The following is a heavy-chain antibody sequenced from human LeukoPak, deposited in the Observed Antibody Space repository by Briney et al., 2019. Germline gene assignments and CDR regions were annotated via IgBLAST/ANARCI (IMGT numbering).Heavy chain of an antibody. CDR1: GYTFTGYY. Sequence: ASVTVSCKASGYTFTGYYIHWVRQAPGQGLEWMGRINPNSGDTNYAQEFQGRVTMTSDTSISTAYMELSRLRSDDTAVYYCARLLRTVTNLDYWGLGTLVTVSS. CDR2: INPNSGDT. D-gene: IGHD4-11*01. V-gene: IGHV1-2*06. CDR3: ARLLRTVTNLDY. J-gene: IGHJ4*02.